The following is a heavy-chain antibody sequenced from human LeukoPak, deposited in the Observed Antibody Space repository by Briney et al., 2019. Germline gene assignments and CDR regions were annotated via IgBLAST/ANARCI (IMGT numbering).Heavy chain of an antibody. J-gene: IGHJ3*01. CDR1: GFTFSDYA. Sequence: GGSLRLSCAASGFTFSDYAMSWVRQAPGKGLEWISYIGTSASHIYYAGSVEGRFTISRDNAKNSLYLQVNGLRAEDTAVYFCATTLIVAVIGAFNVWGQGTMVTVSS. V-gene: IGHV3-48*01. D-gene: IGHD3-22*01. CDR2: IGTSASHI. CDR3: ATTLIVAVIGAFNV.